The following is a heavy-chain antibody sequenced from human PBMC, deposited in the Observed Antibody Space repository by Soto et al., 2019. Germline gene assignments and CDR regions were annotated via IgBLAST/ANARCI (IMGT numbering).Heavy chain of an antibody. Sequence: GGFLRLSCAASGFTFSSYLMHWVRQAPGKGLVWVSRINSDGSSTSYADSVKGRFTISRDNAKNTLYLQMNSLRAEDTAVYYCARVMAHLNYGDYSSPLYGMDVWGQGTTVTVSS. CDR3: ARVMAHLNYGDYSSPLYGMDV. CDR1: GFTFSSYL. D-gene: IGHD4-17*01. J-gene: IGHJ6*02. V-gene: IGHV3-74*01. CDR2: INSDGSST.